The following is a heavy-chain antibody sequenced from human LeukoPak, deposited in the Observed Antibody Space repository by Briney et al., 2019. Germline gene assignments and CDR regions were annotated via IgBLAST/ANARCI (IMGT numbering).Heavy chain of an antibody. CDR2: ISGSGGYT. D-gene: IGHD5-12*01. Sequence: GGSLRLACAASAFTFSTYAMIWVRQAPGKGLEWVSAISGSGGYTYYEDSVKGRFTISRDNSKNTLYLQMGSLGAEDTAVYSCAKAPYDDNYYYMGVWGKGTTVTVSS. CDR1: AFTFSTYA. V-gene: IGHV3-23*01. CDR3: AKAPYDDNYYYMGV. J-gene: IGHJ6*03.